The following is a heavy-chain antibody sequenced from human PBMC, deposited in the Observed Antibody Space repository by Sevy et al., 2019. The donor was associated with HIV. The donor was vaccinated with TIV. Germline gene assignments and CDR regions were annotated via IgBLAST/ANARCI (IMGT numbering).Heavy chain of an antibody. CDR1: GFTFSTYW. V-gene: IGHV3-7*01. J-gene: IGHJ3*02. CDR2: INQDGSEK. CDR3: ARSRGWGDCFDI. D-gene: IGHD3-10*01. Sequence: GGSLRLSCAASGFTFSTYWMTWVRQAPGKGLEWVANINQDGSEKYYVDSVKGRFNISRDNAKNSLYLQMNSLRAEDTAVYYCARSRGWGDCFDIWGQGTMVTVSS.